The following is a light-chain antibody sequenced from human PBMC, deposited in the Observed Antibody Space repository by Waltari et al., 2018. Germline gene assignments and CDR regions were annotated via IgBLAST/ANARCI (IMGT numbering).Light chain of an antibody. CDR2: SAS. J-gene: IGKJ4*01. CDR3: QQSYSAPLH. CDR1: QAILTY. V-gene: IGKV1-39*01. Sequence: DTLMTRSPSSLSASIAYTLTITCRATQAILTYVNCYQKTPGMAPRLLIFSASTLHRDVSSRFRGSGSGTDFTLTITDLQPDDFATYYCQQSYSAPLHFGGGTRVDI.